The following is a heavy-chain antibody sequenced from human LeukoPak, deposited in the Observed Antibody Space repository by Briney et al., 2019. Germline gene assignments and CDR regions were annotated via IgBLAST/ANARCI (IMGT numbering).Heavy chain of an antibody. D-gene: IGHD2-15*01. Sequence: ASVKVSCKASGYSFTTYDINWVRQATGQGLEWKGWMNPNSGNTGYAQRFQGRVTITRNTSISTAYMELSSLTSEDTAVYYCARGRGGDCSGGSCYRFDYWGQGTLVTVSS. CDR1: GYSFTTYD. V-gene: IGHV1-8*03. CDR2: MNPNSGNT. CDR3: ARGRGGDCSGGSCYRFDY. J-gene: IGHJ4*02.